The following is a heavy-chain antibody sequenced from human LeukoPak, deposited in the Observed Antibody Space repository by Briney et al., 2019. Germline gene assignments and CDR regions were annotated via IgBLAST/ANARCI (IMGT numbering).Heavy chain of an antibody. D-gene: IGHD2-15*01. CDR2: FDPEDGET. J-gene: IGHJ4*02. V-gene: IGHV1-24*01. Sequence: ASVKVSCKVSGYTLTELSMHWVRQAPGKGLEWMGGFDPEDGETIYAQKFQGRVTMTEDTSTDTAYMELSSLRSEDTAVYYCATAEAGYCSGGSCYGEGYWGQGTLVTVSS. CDR1: GYTLTELS. CDR3: ATAEAGYCSGGSCYGEGY.